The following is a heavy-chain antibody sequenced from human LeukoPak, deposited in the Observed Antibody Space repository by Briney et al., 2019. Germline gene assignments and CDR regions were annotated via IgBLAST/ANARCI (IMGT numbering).Heavy chain of an antibody. D-gene: IGHD2-15*01. CDR1: GFTSSSYW. CDR2: IISDGSST. V-gene: IGHV3-74*01. Sequence: PGGSLRLSWAVSGFTSSSYWMHWVRQAPGKGLVWVSRIISDGSSTSYADFVKGRVTISRDNANNTLYLQMNSLRAEDTAVYYCAREYGGTPHKNFDYWGQGTLVTVSS. CDR3: AREYGGTPHKNFDY. J-gene: IGHJ4*02.